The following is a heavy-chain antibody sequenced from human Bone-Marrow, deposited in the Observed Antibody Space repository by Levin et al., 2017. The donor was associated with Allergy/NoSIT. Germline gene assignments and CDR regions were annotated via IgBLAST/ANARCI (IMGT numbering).Heavy chain of an antibody. CDR3: ARARKGYCSGGRCSYYFDY. D-gene: IGHD2-15*01. CDR1: GFPFSSSA. Sequence: LSLTCAASGFPFSSSAINWVRQAPGRGLEWVSSISSSAANIFYADSVKGRFTISRDNAKNSVYLQMNSLRVEDTAVYYCARARKGYCSGGRCSYYFDYWGQGTLVTVSS. V-gene: IGHV3-21*01. J-gene: IGHJ4*02. CDR2: ISSSAANI.